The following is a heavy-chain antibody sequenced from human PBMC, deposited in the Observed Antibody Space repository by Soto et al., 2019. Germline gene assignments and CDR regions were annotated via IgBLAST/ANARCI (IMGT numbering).Heavy chain of an antibody. V-gene: IGHV3-30*03. D-gene: IGHD3-10*01. J-gene: IGHJ4*02. Sequence: SLRLSCAASGFTFSDYGMHWVRQAPGKGLEWVAVISDDGVSKYYADSVQGRFTISRDNSESAVFLQMNSLRPDDTALYFCARAYYFGSGTSYTLYYWGQGTQVTVSS. CDR1: GFTFSDYG. CDR2: ISDDGVSK. CDR3: ARAYYFGSGTSYTLYY.